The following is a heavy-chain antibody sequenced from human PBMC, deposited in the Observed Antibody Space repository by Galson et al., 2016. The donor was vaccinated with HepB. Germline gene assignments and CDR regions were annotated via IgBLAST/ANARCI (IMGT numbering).Heavy chain of an antibody. D-gene: IGHD3-22*01. J-gene: IGHJ4*02. V-gene: IGHV4-34*01. CDR2: ITHSGDT. CDR3: ARGRRFVLPYYYDSSGYYYFDY. Sequence: ETLSLTCAVNGGSFSGHFWYWIRQPPGKGLEWIGEITHSGDTNFKPSLKSRFAISVDTSKNHFSLKVNSVTAADTAVYYCARGRRFVLPYYYDSSGYYYFDYWGQGTLVTVSS. CDR1: GGSFSGHF.